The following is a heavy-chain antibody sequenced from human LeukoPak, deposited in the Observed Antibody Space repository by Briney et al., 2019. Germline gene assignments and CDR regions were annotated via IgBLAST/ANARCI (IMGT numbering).Heavy chain of an antibody. CDR1: GGSISGTSYY. Sequence: SETLSLTCSVSGGSISGTSYYWAWIRQPPGKGLEWIGTIYYSGTTYYNPSLKSRVTISVDTSKNQFSLKLTSVTAADTAVYYCASHDILTPFRDYWGQGTLVTVSS. CDR3: ASHDILTPFRDY. D-gene: IGHD3-9*01. CDR2: IYYSGTT. J-gene: IGHJ4*02. V-gene: IGHV4-39*07.